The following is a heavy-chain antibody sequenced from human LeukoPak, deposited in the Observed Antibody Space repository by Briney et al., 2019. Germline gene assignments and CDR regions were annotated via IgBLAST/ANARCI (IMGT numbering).Heavy chain of an antibody. Sequence: PGGSLRLSCAASAFTVSSCYMNWVRQTPGKGLEWVSIIYNSGRTYYADSVQGRFTISRDNAKNTLYLQMNSLRAEDTAMYFCAKGPNYFDSWGQGTLVTVSS. V-gene: IGHV3-66*01. CDR1: AFTVSSCY. CDR2: IYNSGRT. J-gene: IGHJ4*02. CDR3: AKGPNYFDS.